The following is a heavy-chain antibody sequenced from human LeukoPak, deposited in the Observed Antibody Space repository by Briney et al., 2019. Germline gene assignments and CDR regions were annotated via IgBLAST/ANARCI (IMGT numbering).Heavy chain of an antibody. CDR1: GGSISSGGYY. J-gene: IGHJ4*02. V-gene: IGHV4-61*02. CDR3: ASSSGWYRNRDY. Sequence: SETLSLTCTVSGGSISSGGYYWSWIRQPAGKGLEWIGRIYTSGNTNYNPSLKSRATISVGTSKNQFSLKLSSVTAADTAVYYCASSSGWYRNRDYWGQGTLVTVSS. CDR2: IYTSGNT. D-gene: IGHD6-19*01.